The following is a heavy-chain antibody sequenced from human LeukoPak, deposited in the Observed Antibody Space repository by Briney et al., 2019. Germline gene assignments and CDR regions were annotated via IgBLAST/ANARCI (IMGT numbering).Heavy chain of an antibody. Sequence: PGGSLRLSCVASGFAFSSYWMAWVRQAPGRGLAWVASVDLDGGGKYSVDSVKGRLTISRDNAKNSLYLQMDSLRAEDTAVYYCARAAYASSSDSWGQGTLVTVSS. D-gene: IGHD6-6*01. CDR3: ARAAYASSSDS. CDR1: GFAFSSYW. V-gene: IGHV3-7*05. CDR2: VDLDGGGK. J-gene: IGHJ4*02.